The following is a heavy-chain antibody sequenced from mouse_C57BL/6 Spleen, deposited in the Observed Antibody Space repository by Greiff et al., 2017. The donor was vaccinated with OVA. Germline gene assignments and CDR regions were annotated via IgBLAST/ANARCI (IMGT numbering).Heavy chain of an antibody. V-gene: IGHV5-6*01. CDR3: ARHTTVAGYYFDY. CDR2: ISSGGSYT. J-gene: IGHJ2*01. Sequence: EVKLMESGGDLVKPGGSLKLSCAASGFTFSSYGMSWVRQTPDKRLEWVATISSGGSYTYYPDSVKGRFTISRDNAKNTLYLQMSSLKSEDTAMYYCARHTTVAGYYFDYWGQGTTLTVAS. D-gene: IGHD1-1*01. CDR1: GFTFSSYG.